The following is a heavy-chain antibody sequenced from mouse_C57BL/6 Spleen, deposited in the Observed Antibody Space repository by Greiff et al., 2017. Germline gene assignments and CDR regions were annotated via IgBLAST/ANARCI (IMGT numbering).Heavy chain of an antibody. J-gene: IGHJ3*01. D-gene: IGHD1-1*01. CDR2: IDPSDSET. CDR3: ARSASYYGSSYEAWFAY. CDR1: GYTFTSYW. Sequence: QVQLQQPGAELVRPGSSVKLSCKASGYTFTSYWMHWVKQRPIQGLEWIGNIDPSDSETHYNQKFKDKATLTVDKSSSTAYMQLSSLTSEDSAVYYCARSASYYGSSYEAWFAYWGQGTLVTVSA. V-gene: IGHV1-52*01.